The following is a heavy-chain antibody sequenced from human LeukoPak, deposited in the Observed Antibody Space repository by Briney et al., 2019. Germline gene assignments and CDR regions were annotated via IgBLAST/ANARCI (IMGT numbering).Heavy chain of an antibody. CDR2: ISSSGNII. J-gene: IGHJ4*02. Sequence: PGGSLRLSCAASGFTFSDYYMSWIRQAPGKGLEWVSDISSSGNIINYAHSVKGRFTMSRDNAKNSLYLQMNSLIVEDTAVYYCARGTAVADYWGQGTLVTVST. CDR1: GFTFSDYY. CDR3: ARGTAVADY. V-gene: IGHV3-11*04. D-gene: IGHD6-19*01.